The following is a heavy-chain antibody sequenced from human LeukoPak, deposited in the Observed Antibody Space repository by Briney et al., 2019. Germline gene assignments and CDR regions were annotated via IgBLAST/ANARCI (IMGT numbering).Heavy chain of an antibody. CDR2: INPDSGGT. D-gene: IGHD3-10*01. V-gene: IGHV1-2*02. CDR1: GYTFTGYH. Sequence: GASVKVSCKASGYTFTGYHMHWVRQAPGQGLEWMGWINPDSGGTNYAQKFQGRVTMTRDTSISTAYMELSRLRSDDTAVYYCARVHRCWFNAFDIWGQGTMVTVSS. J-gene: IGHJ3*02. CDR3: ARVHRCWFNAFDI.